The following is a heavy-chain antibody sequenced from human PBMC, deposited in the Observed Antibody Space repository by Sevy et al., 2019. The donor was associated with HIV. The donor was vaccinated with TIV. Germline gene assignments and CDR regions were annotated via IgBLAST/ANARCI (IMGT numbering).Heavy chain of an antibody. J-gene: IGHJ6*02. CDR1: GFTFSSYE. CDR2: ISSSGSHI. V-gene: IGHV3-48*03. CDR3: ARDLPGDSRMDV. Sequence: GGSLRLSCAASGFTFSSYEMNWVRQAPGKGLEWVSSISSSGSHIYYADSVKGRFTISRDNAKNSLYLQMNSLRAEDTGVYYCARDLPGDSRMDVWGQGTTVTVSS. D-gene: IGHD3-22*01.